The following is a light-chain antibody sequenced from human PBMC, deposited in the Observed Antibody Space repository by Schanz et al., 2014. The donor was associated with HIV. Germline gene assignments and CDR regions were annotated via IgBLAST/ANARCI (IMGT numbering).Light chain of an antibody. CDR1: QGISTY. CDR3: HQYKTYPYT. CDR2: EAS. V-gene: IGKV1-39*01. Sequence: DIQMTQSPSSLSASVGDRVTVTCRASQGISTYLNWYQQKPGKAPKLLIYEASNLQGGVPSRFSGSGSGTEFTLTISSLQPDDFATYFCHQYKTYPYTFGQGTKLEIK. J-gene: IGKJ2*01.